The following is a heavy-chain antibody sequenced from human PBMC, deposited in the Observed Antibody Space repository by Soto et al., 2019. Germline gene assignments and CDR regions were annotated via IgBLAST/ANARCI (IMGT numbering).Heavy chain of an antibody. CDR2: IKHSGST. CDR1: GGSFSGYY. D-gene: IGHD3-10*01. Sequence: SETLSLTCAVYGGSFSGYYWSWIRQPPGKGLEWIGEIKHSGSTYYNPSLKSRVTISVDTSKNQFSLKLSSVTAADTAVYYCARASGHKYSYGMDVWGQGTTVT. J-gene: IGHJ6*02. CDR3: ARASGHKYSYGMDV. V-gene: IGHV4-34*09.